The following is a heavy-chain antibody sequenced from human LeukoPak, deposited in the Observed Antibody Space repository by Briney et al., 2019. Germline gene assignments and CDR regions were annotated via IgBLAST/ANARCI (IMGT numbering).Heavy chain of an antibody. CDR1: GGSISSSNW. CDR2: IYHSGST. J-gene: IGHJ4*02. CDR3: ASVYGSGPHRYLGF. D-gene: IGHD3-10*01. V-gene: IGHV4-4*02. Sequence: PSETLSLTCAVSGGSISSSNWWSWVRQPPGKGLEWIGEIYHSGSTNYNPSLKSRVTISVDKSKNQFSLKLSSVTAADTAVYYCASVYGSGPHRYLGFWGQGTLVTVSS.